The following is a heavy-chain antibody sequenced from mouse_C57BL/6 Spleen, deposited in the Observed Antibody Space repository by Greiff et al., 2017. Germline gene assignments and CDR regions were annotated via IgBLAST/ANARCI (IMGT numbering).Heavy chain of an antibody. V-gene: IGHV1-26*01. CDR2: INPNNGGT. Sequence: EVNLVESGPELVKPGASVKISCKASGYTFTDYYMNWVKQSHGKSLEWIGDINPNNGGTSYNQKFKGKATLTVDKSSSTAYMELRSLTSEDSAVYYCARSLYGSYYFDYWGQGTTLTVSS. CDR1: GYTFTDYY. CDR3: ARSLYGSYYFDY. D-gene: IGHD2-2*01. J-gene: IGHJ2*01.